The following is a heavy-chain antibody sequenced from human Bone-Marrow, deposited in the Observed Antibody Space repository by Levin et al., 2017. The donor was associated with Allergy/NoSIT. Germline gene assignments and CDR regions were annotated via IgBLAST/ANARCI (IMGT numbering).Heavy chain of an antibody. D-gene: IGHD6-19*01. J-gene: IGHJ2*01. Sequence: LRLSCAVSGQSISSSNWWGWIRQSPGKGLEWIGYILYSGSTNYNPSLKSRVTMSVDTSKNQFSLKMTSVTAVDTAVYYCARTTLYSGGWYFDLWGRGTLITVSS. CDR3: ARTTLYSGGWYFDL. V-gene: IGHV4-28*01. CDR1: GQSISSSNW. CDR2: ILYSGST.